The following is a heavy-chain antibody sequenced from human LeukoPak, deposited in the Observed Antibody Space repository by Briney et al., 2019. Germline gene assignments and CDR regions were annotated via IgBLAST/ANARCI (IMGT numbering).Heavy chain of an antibody. CDR1: GFTVSTNY. CDR3: ARALRGYSYVLDY. D-gene: IGHD5-18*01. CDR2: IYRSGGT. Sequence: GGSLRLSCAASGFTVSTNYVSWVRQAPGKGLEWVSVIYRSGGTAYAESVKDRFSISRDNSKNTVYLHMNSLRAEDTAVYYCARALRGYSYVLDYWGQGTLVTVSS. J-gene: IGHJ4*02. V-gene: IGHV3-66*01.